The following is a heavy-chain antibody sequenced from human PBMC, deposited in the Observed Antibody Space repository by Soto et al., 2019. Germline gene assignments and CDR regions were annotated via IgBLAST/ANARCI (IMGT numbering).Heavy chain of an antibody. Sequence: QVQLVQSGAEVKKPGSSVKVSCKASGGTFSSYTISWVRQAPGQGLEWMGRIIPILGIANYAQKFQGRVTITSNKSTSTAYMGLSSLRSVDTAVNYSAAGYCSGGSCYPRDAFDIWGQGTMVTVSS. J-gene: IGHJ3*02. CDR2: IIPILGIA. D-gene: IGHD2-15*01. V-gene: IGHV1-69*02. CDR3: AAGYCSGGSCYPRDAFDI. CDR1: GGTFSSYT.